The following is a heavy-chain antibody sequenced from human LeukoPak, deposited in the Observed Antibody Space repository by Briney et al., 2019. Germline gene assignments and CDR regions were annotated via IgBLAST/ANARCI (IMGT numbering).Heavy chain of an antibody. Sequence: GGSLRLSCAASGFTFSSYAMSWVRQAPGKGLEWVSAISGSGGSTYYADSVKGRFTISRDNSKNTLYLQMNSLRAEDTAVYYCAKSGYCSGGSRHNWFDPWGQGTLVTVSS. CDR2: ISGSGGST. CDR3: AKSGYCSGGSRHNWFDP. J-gene: IGHJ5*02. D-gene: IGHD2-15*01. CDR1: GFTFSSYA. V-gene: IGHV3-23*01.